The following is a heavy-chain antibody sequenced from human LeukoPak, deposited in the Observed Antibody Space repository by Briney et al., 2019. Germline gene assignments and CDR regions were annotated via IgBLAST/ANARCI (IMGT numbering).Heavy chain of an antibody. V-gene: IGHV3-49*03. CDR3: TLSGYDYGVGSY. D-gene: IGHD5-12*01. CDR1: GFTFGDYA. CDR2: IRSKAYGGTT. J-gene: IGHJ4*02. Sequence: GGSLRLSCTASGFTFGDYAMSWFRQAPGKGLEWVGFIRSKAYGGTTEYAASVKGRFTISRGDSKNSAYLQMNSLKTEDTAVYYCTLSGYDYGVGSYWGQGTLVTVSS.